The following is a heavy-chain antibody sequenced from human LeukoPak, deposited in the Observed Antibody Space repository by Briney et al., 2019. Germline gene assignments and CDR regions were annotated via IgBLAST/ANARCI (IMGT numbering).Heavy chain of an antibody. CDR3: AREYPEIDEYYYDSSGREASDAFDI. CDR1: GYTFTSYA. V-gene: IGHV1-3*01. D-gene: IGHD3-22*01. Sequence: ASVKVSCKASGYTFTSYAMHWVRQAPGQRLEWMGWINAGNGNTKYSQKFQGRVTITRDTSASTAYMELSSLRSEDTAVYYCAREYPEIDEYYYDSSGREASDAFDIWGQGTMVTVSS. CDR2: INAGNGNT. J-gene: IGHJ3*02.